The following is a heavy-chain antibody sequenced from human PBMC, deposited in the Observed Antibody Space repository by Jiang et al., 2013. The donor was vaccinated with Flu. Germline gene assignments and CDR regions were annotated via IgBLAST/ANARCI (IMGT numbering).Heavy chain of an antibody. J-gene: IGHJ4*02. V-gene: IGHV4-4*07. CDR2: LYQLGAP. Sequence: YWSWIRQPPGRDWSWIWAYLYQLGAPTXNPSLKSRVTMSVDTSKNQFSLKLSSVTAADTAVYYCAGDPGSELARFDYWGQGTLVTVSS. CDR1: Y. CDR3: AGDPGSELARFDY. D-gene: IGHD6-13*01.